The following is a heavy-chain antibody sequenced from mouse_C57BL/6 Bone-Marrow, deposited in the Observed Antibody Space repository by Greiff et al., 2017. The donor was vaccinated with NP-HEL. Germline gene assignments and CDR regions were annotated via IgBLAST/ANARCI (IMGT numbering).Heavy chain of an antibody. V-gene: IGHV1-64*01. D-gene: IGHD1-1*02. J-gene: IGHJ2*01. CDR2: IHPNSGST. Sequence: VKLQQSGAELVKPGASVKLSCKASGYTFTSYWMHWVKQRPGQGLEWIGMIHPNSGSTNYNEKFKSKATLTVDKSSSTAYMQLSSLTSEDSAVYYCAGLWRLFDYWGQGTTLTVSS. CDR1: GYTFTSYW. CDR3: AGLWRLFDY.